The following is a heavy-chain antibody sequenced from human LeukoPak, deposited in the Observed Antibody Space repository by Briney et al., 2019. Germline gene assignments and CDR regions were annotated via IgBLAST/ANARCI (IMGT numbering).Heavy chain of an antibody. D-gene: IGHD3-22*01. CDR2: INSDGSST. J-gene: IGHJ4*02. CDR3: ARGGSSCYPDY. Sequence: GGSLRLSCAASGFTFSSYWMHWVRQAPGKGLVWVSRINSDGSSTSYADSVKGRFTISRDNAKNTLYLQMNSLRAEDTTVYYCARGGSSCYPDYWGQGTLVTVSS. CDR1: GFTFSSYW. V-gene: IGHV3-74*01.